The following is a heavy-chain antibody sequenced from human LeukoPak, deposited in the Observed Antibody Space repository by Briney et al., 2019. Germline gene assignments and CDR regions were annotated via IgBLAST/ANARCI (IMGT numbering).Heavy chain of an antibody. D-gene: IGHD6-13*01. Sequence: GASVKVSCKASGYTFTSYGISWVRQAPGQGLEWMGWISAYNGNTNYAQKLQGRVTMTTDTSTSTAYMELRSLRSDDTAVYYCARSIGAAGTVLFFYGMDVWGQGTTVTVSS. CDR1: GYTFTSYG. J-gene: IGHJ6*02. CDR3: ARSIGAAGTVLFFYGMDV. CDR2: ISAYNGNT. V-gene: IGHV1-18*01.